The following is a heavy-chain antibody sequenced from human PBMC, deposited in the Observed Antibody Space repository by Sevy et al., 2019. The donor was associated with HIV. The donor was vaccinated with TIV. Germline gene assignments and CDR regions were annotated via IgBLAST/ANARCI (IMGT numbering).Heavy chain of an antibody. D-gene: IGHD6-13*01. V-gene: IGHV3-74*01. Sequence: GGSLRLSCAASGFTFSSYWMHWVRQAPGKGLVWVSRINSDGSSTSYADSVKGRFTISRTNAKNTPYQQMNSLRAADTAAYYCARVGIAAAGDYYYYMDVWGQGTTVTVSS. CDR3: ARVGIAAAGDYYYYMDV. J-gene: IGHJ6*03. CDR1: GFTFSSYW. CDR2: INSDGSST.